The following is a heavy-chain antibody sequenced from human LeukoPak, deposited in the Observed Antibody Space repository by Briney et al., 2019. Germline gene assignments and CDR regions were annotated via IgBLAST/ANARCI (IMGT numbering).Heavy chain of an antibody. Sequence: LETLSLTCTVSGGSISSYYWSWIRQPPGKGLEWIGYIYYSGSTNYNPSLKSRVTISVDTSKNQFSLKLSSVTAADTAVYYCARDTTMPHAFDIWGQGTMVTVSS. CDR1: GGSISSYY. CDR2: IYYSGST. V-gene: IGHV4-59*01. CDR3: ARDTTMPHAFDI. J-gene: IGHJ3*02. D-gene: IGHD5-24*01.